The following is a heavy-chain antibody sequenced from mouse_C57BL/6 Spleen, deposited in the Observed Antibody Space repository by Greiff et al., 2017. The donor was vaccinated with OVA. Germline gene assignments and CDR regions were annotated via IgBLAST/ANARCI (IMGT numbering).Heavy chain of an antibody. CDR1: GFTFTDYY. V-gene: IGHV7-3*01. J-gene: IGHJ2*01. Sequence: DVQLVESGGGLVQPGGSLSLSCAASGFTFTDYYMSWVRQPPGKALEWLGFIRNKANGYTPEYSASVKGRFTISIDTSQSILYLHMYSLSAEYSSTYYCAISPYSGSDYCGPCTTLTVSS. CDR3: AISPYSGSDY. CDR2: IRNKANGYTP. D-gene: IGHD1-1*01.